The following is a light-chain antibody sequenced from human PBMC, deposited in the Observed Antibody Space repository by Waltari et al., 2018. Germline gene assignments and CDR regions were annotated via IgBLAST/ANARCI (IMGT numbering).Light chain of an antibody. V-gene: IGLV2-11*01. CDR3: CSYAGSYTYV. CDR2: DVS. Sequence: QSALTQPRSVSGSPGQSVTIPCTGTTSDVGGYHYFSWFQQHPGNAPKLIIYDVSERPSGVPDRFSGSKSDNTASLTISGLQAEDEADYYCCSYAGSYTYVFGSGTKVTVL. J-gene: IGLJ1*01. CDR1: TSDVGGYHY.